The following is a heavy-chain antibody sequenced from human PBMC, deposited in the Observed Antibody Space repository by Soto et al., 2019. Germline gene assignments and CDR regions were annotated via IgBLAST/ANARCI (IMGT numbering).Heavy chain of an antibody. Sequence: QVQLVQSGAEVKKPGASVKVSCTFTSYDINWVRQATGQGLEGMGWMNPNSGNTRYAQKCQVRVTMTRNTSNYTAYMEVSRLRSEATAVYYCARGRGRCDLRFSYYYKSVWGQGTTVTVSS. V-gene: IGHV1-8*01. CDR1: FTSYD. CDR3: ARGRGRCDLRFSYYYKSV. CDR2: MNPNSGNT. D-gene: IGHD1-26*01. J-gene: IGHJ6*03.